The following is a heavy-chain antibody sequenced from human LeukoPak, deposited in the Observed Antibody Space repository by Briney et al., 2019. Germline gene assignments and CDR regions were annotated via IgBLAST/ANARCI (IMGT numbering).Heavy chain of an antibody. J-gene: IGHJ4*02. CDR1: GYTFTSYG. CDR3: ARATNRGYCSSTSCFPTDFDY. Sequence: GASVKVSCKASGYTFTSYGISWVRQAPGQGLEWMGWISAYNGNTNYAQKLQGRVTMTTDTSTSTAYMELRSLRSEDTAVYYCARATNRGYCSSTSCFPTDFDYWGQGTLVTVSS. D-gene: IGHD2-2*01. V-gene: IGHV1-18*01. CDR2: ISAYNGNT.